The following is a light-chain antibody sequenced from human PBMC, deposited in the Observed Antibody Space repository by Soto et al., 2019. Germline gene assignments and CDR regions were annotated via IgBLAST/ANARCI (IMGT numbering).Light chain of an antibody. CDR1: QGISDT. Sequence: EIVMTQSPATLSVSPGGRATLSCRASQGISDTLAWYQQKPGQAPRLLIYGASTRATGFPARFSGSGSGTDFTLTISSLQSEDFAVYYCQQYNNWPWTFGQGTKVEIK. CDR2: GAS. J-gene: IGKJ1*01. CDR3: QQYNNWPWT. V-gene: IGKV3-15*01.